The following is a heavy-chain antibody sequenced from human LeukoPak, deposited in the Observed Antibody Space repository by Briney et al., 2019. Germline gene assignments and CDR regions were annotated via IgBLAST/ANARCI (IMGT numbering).Heavy chain of an antibody. Sequence: PGGPLRLSCAASGFTVSSNYMSWVRQAPGKGLEWVSVIYSGGSTYYADSVKGRFTISRDNSKNTLYLQMNSLRAEDTAVYYCARERERETYYYDSSGPNWFDPWGQGTLVTVSS. V-gene: IGHV3-53*01. D-gene: IGHD3-22*01. CDR3: ARERERETYYYDSSGPNWFDP. CDR2: IYSGGST. J-gene: IGHJ5*02. CDR1: GFTVSSNY.